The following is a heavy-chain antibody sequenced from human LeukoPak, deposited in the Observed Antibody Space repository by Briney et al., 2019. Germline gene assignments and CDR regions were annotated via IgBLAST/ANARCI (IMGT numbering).Heavy chain of an antibody. CDR1: GFSFSYYW. J-gene: IGHJ4*02. CDR2: TKEDGSGS. Sequence: GGSLRLSCAASGFSFSYYWMSWVRQAPGKGLEWVANTKEDGSGSSYVDSVKGRFTISRDNAKNSLYLQMNSLRAEDTAVYYCAKGGVVGTRYYFDSWGRGTLVTVSS. D-gene: IGHD2-15*01. V-gene: IGHV3-7*01. CDR3: AKGGVVGTRYYFDS.